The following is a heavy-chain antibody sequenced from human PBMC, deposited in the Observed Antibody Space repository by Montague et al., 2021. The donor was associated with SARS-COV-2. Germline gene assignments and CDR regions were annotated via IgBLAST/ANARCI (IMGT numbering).Heavy chain of an antibody. CDR1: GFSLSTSGMC. Sequence: PALVKPTQTLTLTCTFSGFSLSTSGMCVSWIRQPPGKALEWLALIDWDDDKYYSTSLKTSLTISKDTSKNQAVLTMTNMDPVDTATYYCARIRYDILTGYYYGMDVWGQGTTVTVSS. V-gene: IGHV2-70*01. J-gene: IGHJ6*02. CDR2: IDWDDDK. CDR3: ARIRYDILTGYYYGMDV. D-gene: IGHD3-9*01.